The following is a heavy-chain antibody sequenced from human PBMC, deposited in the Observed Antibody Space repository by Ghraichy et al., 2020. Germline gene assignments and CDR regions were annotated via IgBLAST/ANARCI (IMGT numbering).Heavy chain of an antibody. CDR2: ISGGGDST. Sequence: GGSLRLSCAASGFTFSNYAMNWVRQIPGKGLEWVSGISGGGDSTYYADSVKGRFTISSDISKNTVFLQMNSLRAEDTAVYYCAKGSGRGRVVFYYFDYWGQGTLVTVSS. CDR3: AKGSGRGRVVFYYFDY. D-gene: IGHD2-15*01. J-gene: IGHJ4*02. V-gene: IGHV3-23*01. CDR1: GFTFSNYA.